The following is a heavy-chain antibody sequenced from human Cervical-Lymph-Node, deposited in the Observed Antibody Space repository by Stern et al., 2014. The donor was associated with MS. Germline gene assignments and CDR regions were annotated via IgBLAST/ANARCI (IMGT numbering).Heavy chain of an antibody. CDR3: ARDSFVRGYHSGWFGY. Sequence: EMQLVESGGGLVQPGGSLRLSCAASGFTVSDNYMSWVRQAPGKGLEWVSVIYPGGNTYYADSVKGRFTISRDNSKNTMYLQMNSLRTEDTAVYYCARDSFVRGYHSGWFGYWGQGTLITVSS. CDR1: GFTVSDNY. J-gene: IGHJ5*01. V-gene: IGHV3-66*02. D-gene: IGHD5-12*01. CDR2: IYPGGNT.